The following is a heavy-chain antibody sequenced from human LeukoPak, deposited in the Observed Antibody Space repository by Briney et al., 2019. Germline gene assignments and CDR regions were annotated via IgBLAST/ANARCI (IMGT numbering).Heavy chain of an antibody. J-gene: IGHJ4*02. CDR2: IRYDGSNK. D-gene: IGHD2-2*01. Sequence: GGSLRLSCAASGFTFSSYGMHWVRQAPGKGLEWVAFIRYDGSNKYYADSVKGRFTTSRDNSKNTLYLQMNSLRAEDTAVYYCASPLRYCSSTSCFDYWGQGTLVTVSS. CDR3: ASPLRYCSSTSCFDY. CDR1: GFTFSSYG. V-gene: IGHV3-30*02.